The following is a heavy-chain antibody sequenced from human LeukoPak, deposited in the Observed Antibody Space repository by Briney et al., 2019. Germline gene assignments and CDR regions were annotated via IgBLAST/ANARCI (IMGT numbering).Heavy chain of an antibody. D-gene: IGHD6-13*01. V-gene: IGHV4-39*07. CDR1: GGSISSSSYY. CDR2: IYYSGST. CDR3: ARDNVAAAGKAYNWFDP. Sequence: SETLSLTCTVSGGSISSSSYYWGWIRQPPGKGLEWIGSIYYSGSTNYNPSLKSRVTMSVDTSKNQFSLKLSSVTAADTAVYYCARDNVAAAGKAYNWFDPWGQGTLVTVSS. J-gene: IGHJ5*02.